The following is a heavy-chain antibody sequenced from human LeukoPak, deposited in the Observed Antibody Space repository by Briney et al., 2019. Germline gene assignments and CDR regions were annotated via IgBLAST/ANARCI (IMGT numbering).Heavy chain of an antibody. Sequence: PGGSLRLSCAASGLTFSSDAMHWVRQAPGKGLVYVSAISGNGGPTHYGNSVKGRFTISRDNSKNTLYLQMGSLRAEDMAVYFCARSSGYGYYFDYWGQGTLVTVSS. V-gene: IGHV3-64*01. J-gene: IGHJ4*02. D-gene: IGHD3-22*01. CDR1: GLTFSSDA. CDR3: ARSSGYGYYFDY. CDR2: ISGNGGPT.